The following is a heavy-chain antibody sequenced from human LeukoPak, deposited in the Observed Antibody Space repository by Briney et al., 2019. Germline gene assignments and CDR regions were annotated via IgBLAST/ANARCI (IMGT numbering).Heavy chain of an antibody. V-gene: IGHV1-18*01. CDR2: ISAYNGNT. Sequence: ASVNVSCKASGYTFTSYGISWVRQAPGQGLEWMGWISAYNGNTNYAQKLQGRVTMTTDTSSSTAYMELRSLRSDDTAVYYCARKIPSYCSSTSCYTYFDYWGQGTLVTVSS. CDR3: ARKIPSYCSSTSCYTYFDY. CDR1: GYTFTSYG. D-gene: IGHD2-2*02. J-gene: IGHJ4*02.